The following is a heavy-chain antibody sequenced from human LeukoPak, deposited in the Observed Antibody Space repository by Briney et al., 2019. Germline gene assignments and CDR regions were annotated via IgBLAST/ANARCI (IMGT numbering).Heavy chain of an antibody. V-gene: IGHV3-74*01. CDR3: TSDTVYTALGIDY. CDR2: INSDGSGT. Sequence: GGSLRLSCAASGFTFNSYWMHWVRQAPGKGLVWVSRINSDGSGTSDADFVKGRFTISRDNSKNTLYLQMNSLRAEDTAMYYCTSDTVYTALGIDYWGQGTLVTVSS. J-gene: IGHJ4*02. D-gene: IGHD5-18*01. CDR1: GFTFNSYW.